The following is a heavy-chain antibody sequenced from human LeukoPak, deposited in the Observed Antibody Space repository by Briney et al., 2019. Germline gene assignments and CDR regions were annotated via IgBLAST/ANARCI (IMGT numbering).Heavy chain of an antibody. Sequence: GGSLRLSCTASGFTFSSSAMHWARQAPGKGLEWVAVISFDGSNKYYADSVKGRFTISRDNAKNSLYLQMNSLRAEDTAVYYCARRYPPFDYWGQGTLVTVSS. J-gene: IGHJ4*02. CDR1: GFTFSSSA. D-gene: IGHD1-14*01. CDR2: ISFDGSNK. CDR3: ARRYPPFDY. V-gene: IGHV3-30-3*01.